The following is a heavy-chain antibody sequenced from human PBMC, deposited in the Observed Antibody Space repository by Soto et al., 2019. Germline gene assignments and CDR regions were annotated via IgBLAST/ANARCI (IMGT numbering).Heavy chain of an antibody. CDR3: AITPGWFSGMAV. CDR2: IHLESRKT. D-gene: IGHD6-19*01. J-gene: IGHJ6*02. V-gene: IGHV1-8*01. Sequence: GASVRVSCKAFGDTFSDYDINWVRQAPGQGLGWRGWIHLESRKTSFAQKFQGRLTMTGDTSIDTAYMDLTSLTSEDTAVSYCAITPGWFSGMAVWGQGTTVTVSS. CDR1: GDTFSDYD.